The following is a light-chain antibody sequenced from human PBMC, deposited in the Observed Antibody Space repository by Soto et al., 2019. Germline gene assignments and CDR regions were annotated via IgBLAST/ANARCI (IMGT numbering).Light chain of an antibody. CDR3: QRYGSSPT. V-gene: IGKV3-20*01. CDR2: GAA. J-gene: IGKJ1*01. Sequence: EIVLTQSPATLSLSPGERATLSCRASQSINRHLAWYRQKPGQAPRLLIFGAATRAADIPDRFSGSGSGTDFTLTISRLEPEDFAVYYCQRYGSSPTFGQGTKVEIK. CDR1: QSINRH.